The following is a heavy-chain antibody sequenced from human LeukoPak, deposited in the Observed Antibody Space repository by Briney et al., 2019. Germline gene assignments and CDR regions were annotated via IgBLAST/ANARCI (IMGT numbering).Heavy chain of an antibody. J-gene: IGHJ4*02. CDR2: VFYTGKT. Sequence: SETLSLTCTVSGGSVSTSDYYWGWIRQSPVKGLEWIGDVFYTGKTNYNPSLRGRAAISIDTSKNQFSLKLTYVTAADSAVYYCARVFDSWGQGTLVTVSS. CDR3: ARVFDS. CDR1: GGSVSTSDYY. V-gene: IGHV4-39*07.